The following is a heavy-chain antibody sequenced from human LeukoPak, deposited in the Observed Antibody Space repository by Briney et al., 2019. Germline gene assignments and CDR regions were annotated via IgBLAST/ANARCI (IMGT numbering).Heavy chain of an antibody. CDR2: IKQDGSEK. CDR1: GFTFSSYW. Sequence: GGSLRLSCAASGFTFSSYWMSWVRQAPGKGLEWVANIKQDGSEKYYVDSVKGRFTISRDNTKSSLYLQMNSLGAEDTAMYYCAKLLGTATTYDSWGQGTRVTVSS. CDR3: AKLLGTATTYDS. J-gene: IGHJ4*02. V-gene: IGHV3-7*01. D-gene: IGHD5-24*01.